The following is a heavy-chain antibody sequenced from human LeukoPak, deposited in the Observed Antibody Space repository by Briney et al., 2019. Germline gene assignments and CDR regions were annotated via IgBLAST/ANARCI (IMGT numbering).Heavy chain of an antibody. Sequence: ASVKVSCKASGGTFSSYAISWVRQAPGQGLEWMGGIIPIFGTANYAQKFQGRVTITTDESTSTAYMELSSLRSEDTAVYYCAWNVDYYDSSGPSPYYFDYWGQGTLVTVSS. J-gene: IGHJ4*02. D-gene: IGHD3-22*01. CDR3: AWNVDYYDSSGPSPYYFDY. V-gene: IGHV1-69*05. CDR2: IIPIFGTA. CDR1: GGTFSSYA.